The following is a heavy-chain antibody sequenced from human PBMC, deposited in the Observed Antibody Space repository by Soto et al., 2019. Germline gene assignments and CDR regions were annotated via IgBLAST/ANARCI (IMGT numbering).Heavy chain of an antibody. Sequence: GGSLRLSCAASGFVFRSYWMSWVRQAPGKGLEWVANINQDGSEKYYVDSVRGRFIISRDNAENSLYLQMNSLRAEDTALYYCARDGVAAGLYLDNWGQGTLVPVSS. V-gene: IGHV3-7*01. J-gene: IGHJ4*02. CDR1: GFVFRSYW. CDR2: INQDGSEK. D-gene: IGHD6-19*01. CDR3: ARDGVAAGLYLDN.